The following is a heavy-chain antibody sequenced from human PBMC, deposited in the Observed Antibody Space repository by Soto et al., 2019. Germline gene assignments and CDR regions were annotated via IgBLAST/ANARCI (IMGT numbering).Heavy chain of an antibody. CDR1: GGSISSGGYY. J-gene: IGHJ4*02. Sequence: QVQLQESGPGLVKPSQTLSLTCTVSGGSISSGGYYWSWIRQHPGKGLEWIGYIYYSGSTYYNPSLKSRVTISVDTSKNQFSLKLSSETAADTAVYYCARVGMATEISYYFDYWGQGTLVTVSS. CDR2: IYYSGST. V-gene: IGHV4-31*03. CDR3: ARVGMATEISYYFDY. D-gene: IGHD3-16*02.